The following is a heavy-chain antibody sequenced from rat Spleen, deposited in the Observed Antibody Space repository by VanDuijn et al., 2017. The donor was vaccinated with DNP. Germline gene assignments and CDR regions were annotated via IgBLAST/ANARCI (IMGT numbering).Heavy chain of an antibody. J-gene: IGHJ4*01. D-gene: IGHD1-11*01. Sequence: EVQLVESGGGLVQPGRSLKLSCVASGFTFNNYWMTWIRQAPGKGLEWVASITNTGGSTYYPDSVKGRFTISRDNAKSTPYLQMNSLRSEDTATYYCTRDGRRYYYVMDAWGQGASVTVSS. CDR3: TRDGRRYYYVMDA. CDR2: ITNTGGST. CDR1: GFTFNNYW. V-gene: IGHV5-31*01.